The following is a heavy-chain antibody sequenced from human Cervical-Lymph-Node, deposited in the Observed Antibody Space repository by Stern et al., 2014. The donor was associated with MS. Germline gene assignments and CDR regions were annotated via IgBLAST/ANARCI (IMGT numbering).Heavy chain of an antibody. J-gene: IGHJ4*02. V-gene: IGHV3-30-3*01. Sequence: QVQLVESGGGVVQPGRSLRLSCAASGFIFSNYAMHWVRQAPGKGLDWVAFVSNEGSKQFYADSVKGRFTISRDNANNTLYLQMNSLRPKDTAVYYCGRDTCRGGGCYFRYWGQGILITVSS. CDR2: VSNEGSKQ. CDR3: GRDTCRGGGCYFRY. D-gene: IGHD2-15*01. CDR1: GFIFSNYA.